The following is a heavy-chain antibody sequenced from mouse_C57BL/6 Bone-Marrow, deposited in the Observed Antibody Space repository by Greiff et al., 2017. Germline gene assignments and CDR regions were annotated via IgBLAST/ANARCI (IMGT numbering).Heavy chain of an antibody. V-gene: IGHV1-64*01. Sequence: QVQLQQPGAELVKPGASVKLSCKASGYTFTSYWMHWVKQRPGQGLEWIGMIHPNSGSTNYNEKFKSKATLTVDKSSSTAYMQLSSLTSEDSAVYYCAPRYYGSSYSYWGQGTTRTVSS. J-gene: IGHJ2*01. CDR1: GYTFTSYW. CDR2: IHPNSGST. CDR3: APRYYGSSYSY. D-gene: IGHD1-1*01.